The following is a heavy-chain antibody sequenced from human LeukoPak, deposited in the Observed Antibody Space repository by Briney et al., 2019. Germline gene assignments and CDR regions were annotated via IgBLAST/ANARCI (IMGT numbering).Heavy chain of an antibody. Sequence: PSETLSLTCAVYGGSFSGYYWSWIRQPPGKGLEWIGEINHSGSTNYNPSLKSRVTISVDTSKNQFSLELSSVTAADTAVYYCARFGGSSSWSNFDYWGQGTLVTVSS. CDR2: INHSGST. D-gene: IGHD6-13*01. CDR1: GGSFSGYY. V-gene: IGHV4-34*01. CDR3: ARFGGSSSWSNFDY. J-gene: IGHJ4*02.